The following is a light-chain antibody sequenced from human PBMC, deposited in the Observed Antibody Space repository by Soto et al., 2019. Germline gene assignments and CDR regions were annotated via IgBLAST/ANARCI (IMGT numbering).Light chain of an antibody. CDR3: SSYTSSTFYV. CDR1: SSDVGGYNY. CDR2: EVS. Sequence: QSALTQPASVSGSPGQSITISCTGTSSDVGGYNYVSWYQQHPGKAPKLMIYEVSNRPSGVSNRFSGSKSGNTASLTISGLQAEDEADYYCSSYTSSTFYVFGTGTXLTVL. V-gene: IGLV2-14*01. J-gene: IGLJ1*01.